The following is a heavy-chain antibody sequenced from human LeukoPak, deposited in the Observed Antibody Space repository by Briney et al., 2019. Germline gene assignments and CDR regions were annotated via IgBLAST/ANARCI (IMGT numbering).Heavy chain of an antibody. CDR1: GFTFSDYY. Sequence: GGSLRLSCAASGFTFSDYYMSWIRRAPGKGLEWVSYISSSGSTIYYADSVKGRFTISRDNAKNSLYLQMNSLRAEDTAVYYCARVWQLGPRENDAFDIWGQGTMVTVSS. CDR2: ISSSGSTI. V-gene: IGHV3-11*04. J-gene: IGHJ3*02. CDR3: ARVWQLGPRENDAFDI. D-gene: IGHD6-13*01.